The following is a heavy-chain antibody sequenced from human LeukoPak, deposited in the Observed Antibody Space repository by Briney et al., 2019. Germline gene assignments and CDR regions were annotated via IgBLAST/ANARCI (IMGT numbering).Heavy chain of an antibody. Sequence: SETLSLTCTVSGGSISSYYWSWIRQPPGKVLEWIAYIDYRGTTNYNPSLKSRVTISVDPSKSQFSLRLSSVTAADTAVYYCARGWGYCSGGNCYFTYFDYWGQGALVTVSS. CDR2: IDYRGTT. J-gene: IGHJ4*02. D-gene: IGHD2-15*01. CDR1: GGSISSYY. CDR3: ARGWGYCSGGNCYFTYFDY. V-gene: IGHV4-59*01.